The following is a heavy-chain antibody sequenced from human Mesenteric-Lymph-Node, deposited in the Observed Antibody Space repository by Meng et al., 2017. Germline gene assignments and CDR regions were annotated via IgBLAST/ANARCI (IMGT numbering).Heavy chain of an antibody. Sequence: GESLKISCAASGFTFGSFWMSWVRQAPGKGLEWVANINQDASSKDYVASVRGRFTISRDNAKNSLYLQMNSLRAEDTAVYYCTHPLIGEATNAFDIWGQGTMVTVSS. CDR3: THPLIGEATNAFDI. CDR1: GFTFGSFW. D-gene: IGHD1-26*01. J-gene: IGHJ3*02. CDR2: INQDASSK. V-gene: IGHV3-7*01.